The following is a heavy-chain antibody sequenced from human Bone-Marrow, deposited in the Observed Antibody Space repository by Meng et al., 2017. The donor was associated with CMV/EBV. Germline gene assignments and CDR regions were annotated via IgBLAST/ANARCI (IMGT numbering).Heavy chain of an antibody. CDR1: GFTVSSNY. D-gene: IGHD2-15*01. J-gene: IGHJ4*02. CDR3: ARSPTQDLARIFDF. V-gene: IGHV3-66*01. CDR2: IYSGGST. Sequence: GGSLRLSCAASGFTVSSNYMSWVRQAPGKGLEWVSVIYSGGSTYYADSVKGRFTISRDNAKNSLYLQMNSLRAEDTAMYFCARSPTQDLARIFDFWGQGTLVTVYS.